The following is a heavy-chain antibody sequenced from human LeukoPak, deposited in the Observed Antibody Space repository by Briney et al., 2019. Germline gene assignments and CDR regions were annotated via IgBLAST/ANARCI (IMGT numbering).Heavy chain of an antibody. J-gene: IGHJ5*02. V-gene: IGHV2-5*02. CDR2: NYWDDDK. Sequence: ESGPTLVKPTQTLTLTCTFSGFSLSTSGVGVGWIRQPPGKALEWPALNYWDDDKRYSPSLRNRLTIAKDTSKNQVVLTMINMDPVDTATYYCARIIGSTGFNWFDPWGQGTLVTVSS. D-gene: IGHD1-7*01. CDR1: GFSLSTSGVG. CDR3: ARIIGSTGFNWFDP.